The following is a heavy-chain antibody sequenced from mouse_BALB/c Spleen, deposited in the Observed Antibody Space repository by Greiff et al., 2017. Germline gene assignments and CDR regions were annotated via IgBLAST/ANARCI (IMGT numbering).Heavy chain of an antibody. Sequence: QVHVKQSGPGLVAPSQSLSITCTVSGFSLTGYGVNWVRQPPGKGLEWLGMIWGDGSTDYNSALKSRLSISKDNSKSQVFLKMNSLQTDDTARYYCARLFAYWGQGTLVTVSA. V-gene: IGHV2-6-7*01. CDR3: ARLFAY. J-gene: IGHJ3*01. CDR1: GFSLTGYG. CDR2: IWGDGST.